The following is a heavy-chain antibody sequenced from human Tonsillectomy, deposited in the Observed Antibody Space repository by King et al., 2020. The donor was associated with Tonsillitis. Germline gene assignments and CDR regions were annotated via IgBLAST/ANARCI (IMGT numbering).Heavy chain of an antibody. Sequence: VQLVESGGALVQPGGSLRLSCAASGFIFRNYWMTWVRQAPGKGLEWVANIRHDGTQKNFVDSVKGRFTISRDNAKNSLHLEMNSLRAEDTAVYYCGRDHNFCASGICYDAFDIWGQGTKVTVSS. J-gene: IGHJ3*02. V-gene: IGHV3-7*03. CDR2: IRHDGTQK. CDR3: GRDHNFCASGICYDAFDI. CDR1: GFIFRNYW. D-gene: IGHD3-10*01.